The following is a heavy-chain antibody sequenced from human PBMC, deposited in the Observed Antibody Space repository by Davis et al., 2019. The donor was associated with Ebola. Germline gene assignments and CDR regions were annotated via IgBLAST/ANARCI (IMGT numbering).Heavy chain of an antibody. J-gene: IGHJ4*02. V-gene: IGHV3-33*01. CDR2: IWYDGSNK. CDR3: ARDDWGYCSGGSCLFDY. D-gene: IGHD2-15*01. CDR1: GFTFSSYG. Sequence: GGSLRLSCAASGFTFSSYGMHWVRQAPGKGLEWVAVIWYDGSNKYYADSVKGRFTISRDNSKNTLYLQMNSLRAEDTAVYYWARDDWGYCSGGSCLFDYWGQGTLVTVSS.